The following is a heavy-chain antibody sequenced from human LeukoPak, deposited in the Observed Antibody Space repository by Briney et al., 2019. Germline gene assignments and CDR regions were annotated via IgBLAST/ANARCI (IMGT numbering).Heavy chain of an antibody. CDR2: IYSDGST. Sequence: GGSLRLSCAVSGFIVNTYYMSWVRQAPGKGLEWVSIIYSDGSTYYADSVKGRFTISRDNAKNSLYLQMNSLRAEDTALYYCAKGEPYYYDSSAGLKVADYWGQGTLVTVSS. CDR1: GFIVNTYY. D-gene: IGHD3-22*01. V-gene: IGHV3-53*05. CDR3: AKGEPYYYDSSAGLKVADY. J-gene: IGHJ4*02.